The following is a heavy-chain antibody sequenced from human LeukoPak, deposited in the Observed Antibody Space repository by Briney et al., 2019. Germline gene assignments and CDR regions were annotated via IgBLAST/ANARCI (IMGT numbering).Heavy chain of an antibody. CDR3: ARELGGVPGADYYYYGMDV. CDR1: GGTFSSYA. CDR2: IIPVLGIA. V-gene: IGHV1-69*04. Sequence: SVNVSCKASGGTFSSYAISWVRQAPGQGLEWMGRIIPVLGIANYAQKFQGRVTITADKSTSTTYMELSSLRSEDTAVYYCARELGGVPGADYYYYGMDVWGQGTTVTVSS. J-gene: IGHJ6*02. D-gene: IGHD2-2*01.